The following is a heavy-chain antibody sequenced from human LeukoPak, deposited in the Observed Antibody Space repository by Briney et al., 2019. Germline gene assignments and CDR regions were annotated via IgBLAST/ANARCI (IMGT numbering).Heavy chain of an antibody. J-gene: IGHJ5*02. D-gene: IGHD3-10*01. CDR1: GGSMSTYY. CDR2: IYHSGST. V-gene: IGHV4-59*01. Sequence: SETLSLTCTVSGGSMSTYYWSWIRQPPGKGLEWIGYIYHSGSTNYNPSLKSRVTISVDTSKNHFSLKLSSVTAADTAVYYCARDQTRGQVWFDPWGQGTLVTVSS. CDR3: ARDQTRGQVWFDP.